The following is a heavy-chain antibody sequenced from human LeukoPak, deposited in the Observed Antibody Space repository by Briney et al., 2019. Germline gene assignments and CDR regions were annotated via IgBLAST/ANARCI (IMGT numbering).Heavy chain of an antibody. J-gene: IGHJ3*02. Sequence: GGSLRLSCAASGFTFSSYGMHWVRQAPGKGLEWVAVISYDGSNKYYADSVKGRFTISRDNSKNTLYLQMNSLRAEDTAVYYCVFEGRANAFDIWGQGTMVTVSS. CDR1: GFTFSSYG. CDR2: ISYDGSNK. V-gene: IGHV3-30*03. CDR3: VFEGRANAFDI. D-gene: IGHD3-10*01.